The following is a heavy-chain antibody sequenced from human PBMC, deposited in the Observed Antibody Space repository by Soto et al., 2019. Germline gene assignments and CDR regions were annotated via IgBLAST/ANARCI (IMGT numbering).Heavy chain of an antibody. CDR2: ISYDGSNK. J-gene: IGHJ4*02. CDR3: ARLGRGYSYDY. V-gene: IGHV3-30-3*01. CDR1: GFTFSSYA. D-gene: IGHD5-18*01. Sequence: PRLSCAASGFTFSSYAMHWVRQAPGKGLEWVAVISYDGSNKYYADSVKGRFTISRDNSKNTLYLQMNSLRAEDTAVYYCARLGRGYSYDYWGQGTLVTVSS.